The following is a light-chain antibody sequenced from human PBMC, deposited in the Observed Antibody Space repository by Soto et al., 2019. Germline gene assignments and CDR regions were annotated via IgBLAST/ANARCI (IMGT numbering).Light chain of an antibody. CDR2: EVT. Sequence: QSVLTHPGSESGSPGQSIAVSCTGTSSDVGYYNFVSWYQHRPGKAPKLLIFEVTKRPSGVSHRFSGSKSGNTASLTISGLQAEDEADYYCCSYAGSSAYVFGSGTKVTVL. J-gene: IGLJ1*01. CDR1: SSDVGYYNF. V-gene: IGLV2-23*02. CDR3: CSYAGSSAYV.